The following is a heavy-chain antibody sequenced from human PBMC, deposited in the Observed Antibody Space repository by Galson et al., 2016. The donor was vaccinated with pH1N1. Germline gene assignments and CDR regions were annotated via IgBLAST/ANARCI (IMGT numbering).Heavy chain of an antibody. D-gene: IGHD5-18*01. CDR2: ISYDGSNK. CDR3: ASIGSGYSYASPPRY. J-gene: IGHJ4*02. Sequence: SLRLSCAASGFTFNNYGRHWVRQAPGKGLEWVAVISYDGSNKYYTDSVKGRFTISRDNSKNTLYLQMNSLRAEDTAVYYCASIGSGYSYASPPRYWGQGTLVTVSS. CDR1: GFTFNNYG. V-gene: IGHV3-30*03.